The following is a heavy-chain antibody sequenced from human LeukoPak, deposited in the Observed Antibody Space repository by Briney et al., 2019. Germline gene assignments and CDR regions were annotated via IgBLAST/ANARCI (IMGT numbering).Heavy chain of an antibody. CDR3: ARDLWGAGGTNY. J-gene: IGHJ4*02. Sequence: SETLSLTCTVSGDSISGYYWNWIRQPPGKGLECIGYIYYSGSTNYNPSLKSRVTISVDTSKNQFSLKLSSVTAADTAVYYCARDLWGAGGTNYWGQGTLVIVSS. CDR1: GDSISGYY. V-gene: IGHV4-59*01. CDR2: IYYSGST. D-gene: IGHD6-13*01.